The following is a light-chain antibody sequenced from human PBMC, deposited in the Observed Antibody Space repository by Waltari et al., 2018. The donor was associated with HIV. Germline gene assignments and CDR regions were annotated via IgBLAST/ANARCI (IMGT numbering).Light chain of an antibody. V-gene: IGKV1-9*01. Sequence: DLQLTQSPSSLSASVVDRVTITCRASQGISSYLAWYQQEPGKVPKLLIYAASTLQSGVPSRFSGSGSGTEFTLTISSLQPEDFATYYCQQLSSYPLTFGGGTKVEIK. J-gene: IGKJ4*01. CDR2: AAS. CDR1: QGISSY. CDR3: QQLSSYPLT.